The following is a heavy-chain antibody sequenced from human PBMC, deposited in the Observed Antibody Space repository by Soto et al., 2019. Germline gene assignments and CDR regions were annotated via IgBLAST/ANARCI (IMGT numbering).Heavy chain of an antibody. D-gene: IGHD1-26*01. J-gene: IGHJ4*02. V-gene: IGHV3-7*03. CDR3: ARGAGWESDY. CDR2: IRKDGGEK. Sequence: EVQLVQSGGGLVQPGGSLRLSCEASGFSISSYWMTWVRQAPGMGLEWLAIIRKDGGEKHHADAVKGRFTISRANAKNSLFLQMDSLRTDDTAVYYCARGAGWESDYWGQGTLVTVSS. CDR1: GFSISSYW.